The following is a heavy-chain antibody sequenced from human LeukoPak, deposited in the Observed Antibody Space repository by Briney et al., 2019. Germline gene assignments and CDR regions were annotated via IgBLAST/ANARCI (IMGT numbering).Heavy chain of an antibody. CDR1: GGSVSGYY. CDR2: IYYTGST. J-gene: IGHJ5*02. Sequence: SETLSLTCTVSGGSVSGYYWSWIRQPPGKGLEWIGYIYYTGSTNYNPSLESRVTMSVDTSKNQFFLKLSSVTAADTAVYSCARLLGWSGPINWFDPWGRGTLVTVSS. D-gene: IGHD3-3*01. V-gene: IGHV4-59*02. CDR3: ARLLGWSGPINWFDP.